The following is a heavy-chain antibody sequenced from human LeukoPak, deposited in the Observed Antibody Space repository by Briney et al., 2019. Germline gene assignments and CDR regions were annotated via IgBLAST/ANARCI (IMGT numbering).Heavy chain of an antibody. CDR1: GFTFSSYE. CDR3: ARAQYYDSSGLDF. CDR2: ISSSGSTI. Sequence: PGGSLRLSCAASGFTFSSYEMNWVRQAPGKGLEWVSYISSSGSTIYYADSLKGRFTISRDNAKNSLYLQMNSLRAEDAAVYYCARAQYYDSSGLDFWGQGTLVTASS. V-gene: IGHV3-48*03. J-gene: IGHJ4*02. D-gene: IGHD3-22*01.